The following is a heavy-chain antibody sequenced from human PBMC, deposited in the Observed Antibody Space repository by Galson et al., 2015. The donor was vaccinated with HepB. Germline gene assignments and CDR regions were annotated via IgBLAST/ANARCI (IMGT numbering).Heavy chain of an antibody. CDR3: ARGMETYGGFDPYAFDI. CDR1: GGTFSNYA. D-gene: IGHD3-10*01. J-gene: IGHJ3*02. Sequence: SVTVSCKASGGTFSNYAISWVRQAPGQGLEWMGKIITILNKVNYAQKFQGRVTITADKSTSTAYMELGSLSSEDTAIYYCARGMETYGGFDPYAFDIWGQGTMVTVSS. V-gene: IGHV1-69*04. CDR2: IITILNKV.